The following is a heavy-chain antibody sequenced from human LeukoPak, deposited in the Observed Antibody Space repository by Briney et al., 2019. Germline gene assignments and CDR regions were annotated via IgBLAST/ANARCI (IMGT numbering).Heavy chain of an antibody. D-gene: IGHD3-22*01. Sequence: GASVKVSCKASGYTFTSYGISWVRQAPGQGLEWMGWISAYNGNTNYAQKLQGRVTMTTDTSTSTAYMELRSLRSDDTAVYYCARELEGDYYDSSGLGDIGAFDIWGQGTMVTVSS. CDR2: ISAYNGNT. J-gene: IGHJ3*02. CDR1: GYTFTSYG. V-gene: IGHV1-18*01. CDR3: ARELEGDYYDSSGLGDIGAFDI.